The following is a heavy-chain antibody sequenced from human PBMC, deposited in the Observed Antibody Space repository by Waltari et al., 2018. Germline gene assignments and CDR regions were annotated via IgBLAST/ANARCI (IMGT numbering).Heavy chain of an antibody. CDR3: ARECDPTAAPDQ. V-gene: IGHV7-4-1*02. J-gene: IGHJ5*02. D-gene: IGHD2-21*02. Sequence: QVQLVQSGSELKKPGASVKDSCKASGYTFTTYAMNWVRQAPGQGLEWMGWNDTNSGITTYGQVFTGRFVCALDTSVSTAYLQISSLKAEDTAVYYCARECDPTAAPDQWGQGTPVTVSS. CDR1: GYTFTTYA. CDR2: NDTNSGIT.